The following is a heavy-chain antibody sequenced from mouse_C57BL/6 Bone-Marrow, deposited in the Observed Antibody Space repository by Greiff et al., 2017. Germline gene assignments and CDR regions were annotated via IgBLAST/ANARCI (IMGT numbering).Heavy chain of an antibody. CDR1: GYTFTSYW. CDR3: ARVRYYGSSGDY. V-gene: IGHV1-50*01. D-gene: IGHD1-1*01. Sequence: QVQLQQPGAELVKPGASVKLSCKASGYTFTSYWMQWVKQRPGQGLEWIGEIDPSDSYTNYNQKFKGKATLTVDTSSSTAYMQLSSLTSEDSAVYDCARVRYYGSSGDYWGQGTTRTVSS. CDR2: IDPSDSYT. J-gene: IGHJ2*01.